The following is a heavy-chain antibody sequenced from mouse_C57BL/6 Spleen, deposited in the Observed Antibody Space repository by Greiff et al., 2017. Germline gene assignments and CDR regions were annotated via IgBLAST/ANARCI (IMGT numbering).Heavy chain of an antibody. CDR2: ISDGGSYT. J-gene: IGHJ2*01. CDR1: GFTFSSYA. CDR3: ARDSYYGNPFDY. V-gene: IGHV5-4*01. D-gene: IGHD2-10*01. Sequence: EVKLVESGGGLVKPGGSLKLSCAASGFTFSSYAMSWVRQTPEKRLEWVATISDGGSYTYYPDNVKGRFTISRDNAKNNLYLQMSHLKSEDTAMYYCARDSYYGNPFDYWGQGTTLTVSS.